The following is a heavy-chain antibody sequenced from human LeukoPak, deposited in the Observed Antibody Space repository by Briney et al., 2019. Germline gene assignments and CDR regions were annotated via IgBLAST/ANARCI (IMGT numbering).Heavy chain of an antibody. V-gene: IGHV4-59*01. CDR1: GGYFEHYL. D-gene: IGHD3-10*01. CDR3: ASHRRSHGSEY. CDR2: VYYSGST. Sequence: SETLSLTCTVSGGYFEHYLWSWIRQPPGKGLEWIGYVYYSGSTDYSPSLKSRLTISADTSKNQFSLKLNSVTAADTAVYYCASHRRSHGSEYWGQGTLVTVSS. J-gene: IGHJ4*02.